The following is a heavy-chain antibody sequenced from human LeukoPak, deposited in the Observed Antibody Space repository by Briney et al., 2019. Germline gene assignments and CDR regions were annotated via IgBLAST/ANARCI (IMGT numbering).Heavy chain of an antibody. J-gene: IGHJ4*02. CDR2: ISGSGGST. D-gene: IGHD2-2*01. CDR3: AKAYKEYCSSTSCSFDY. Sequence: PGGSLRLSCAASGFTFSSYAMSWVRQAPGKGLEWVSAISGSGGSTYYADSVKGRFTISRDNSKNTLYLQMNSLRAEDTAVYYCAKAYKEYCSSTSCSFDYWGQGTLVTVSS. CDR1: GFTFSSYA. V-gene: IGHV3-23*01.